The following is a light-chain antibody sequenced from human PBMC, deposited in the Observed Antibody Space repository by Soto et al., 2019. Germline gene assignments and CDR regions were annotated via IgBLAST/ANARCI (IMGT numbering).Light chain of an antibody. Sequence: EIVLTKSTATLSLSPGERATLSCRASQSVRSYLAWYQQKPGQAPRLLIYDASNRATGIPARFSGSGSGTDFTLTISSLDPEDFAVYYCQQRSAWPQITRGQGTRLEIK. V-gene: IGKV3-11*01. J-gene: IGKJ5*01. CDR1: QSVRSY. CDR3: QQRSAWPQIT. CDR2: DAS.